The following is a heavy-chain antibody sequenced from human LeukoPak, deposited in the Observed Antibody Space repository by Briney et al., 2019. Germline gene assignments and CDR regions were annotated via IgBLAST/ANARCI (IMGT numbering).Heavy chain of an antibody. CDR3: ARVDSSSWYSYFQH. Sequence: ASVKVSCKASGYTFTGYYMHWVRQAPGQGLEWMGWINPNSGGTNYAQKFQGRVTMTRDTSISTAYMELSRLRSDDTAVYYCARVDSSSWYSYFQHWGQGTLVTVSS. CDR1: GYTFTGYY. D-gene: IGHD6-13*01. V-gene: IGHV1-2*02. CDR2: INPNSGGT. J-gene: IGHJ1*01.